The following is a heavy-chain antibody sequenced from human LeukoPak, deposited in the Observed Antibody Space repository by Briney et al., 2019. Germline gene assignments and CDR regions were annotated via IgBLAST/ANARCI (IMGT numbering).Heavy chain of an antibody. CDR3: ARAGYWAATGYATT. Sequence: ASAKVSCKASGYTFTSYYMHWVRQAPGQGLEWMGIINPSGGGTTYAQKFQGRVTMTRDTSTSTVYMALSSLTSEDTAVYYCARAGYWAATGYATTWGQGTLVTVSS. D-gene: IGHD6-13*01. CDR1: GYTFTSYY. J-gene: IGHJ5*02. V-gene: IGHV1-46*03. CDR2: INPSGGGT.